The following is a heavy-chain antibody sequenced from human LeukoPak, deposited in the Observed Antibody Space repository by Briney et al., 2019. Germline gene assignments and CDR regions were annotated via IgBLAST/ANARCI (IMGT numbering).Heavy chain of an antibody. D-gene: IGHD1-26*01. CDR3: ARVRGAGLQYYYMDV. CDR1: GFTVSSNY. V-gene: IGHV3-53*01. J-gene: IGHJ6*03. Sequence: PGGSLRLSCAASGFTVSSNYMSWVRQAPGKGLEWVSVIYSGGSTYYADSVKGRFTISRDNAKDSLYLQMNSLRADDTAVYYCARVRGAGLQYYYMDVWGKGTTVTVSS. CDR2: IYSGGST.